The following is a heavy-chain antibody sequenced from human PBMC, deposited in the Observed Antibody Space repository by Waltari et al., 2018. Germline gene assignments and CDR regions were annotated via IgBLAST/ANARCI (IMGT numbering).Heavy chain of an antibody. V-gene: IGHV4-38-2*02. J-gene: IGHJ3*02. CDR1: GDSIRSNYY. Sequence: QVQLQESGPGLVKPSETLSVTCTVSGDSIRSNYYWGWIRQPPGKGLEWIGTMWHGGSTYYTPSLKSRVSISMDTSNNQFSLRLTSVTAADTAIYFCARNQRGWFDAFDIWGQGTAVTVSS. D-gene: IGHD6-19*01. CDR3: ARNQRGWFDAFDI. CDR2: MWHGGST.